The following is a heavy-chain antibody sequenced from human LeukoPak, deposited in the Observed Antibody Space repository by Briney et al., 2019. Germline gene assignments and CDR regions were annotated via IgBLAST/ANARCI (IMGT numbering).Heavy chain of an antibody. D-gene: IGHD6-19*01. V-gene: IGHV1-69*13. CDR3: ARILSSSWYEYFHL. J-gene: IGHJ1*01. CDR1: GGTFSNYA. Sequence: GASVKVSCKASGGTFSNYAISWVRQAPGQGLEWMGAIIPIFGTANYAQKFQGRVTITADESTSTAYMELSSLRSEDTAVYYCARILSSSWYEYFHLWGQGTLVTVSS. CDR2: IIPIFGTA.